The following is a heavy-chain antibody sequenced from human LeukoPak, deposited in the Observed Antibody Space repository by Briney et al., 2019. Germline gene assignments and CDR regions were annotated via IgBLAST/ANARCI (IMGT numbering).Heavy chain of an antibody. CDR2: ISYDGSNK. CDR1: GFPFSSYG. V-gene: IGHV3-30*04. CDR3: ARDRIVATMTYYYYGMDV. Sequence: PGRSLRLSCAASGFPFSSYGMQWVRQAPGKGLEWGAVISYDGSNKYYADSVKGRFTISRDNYKNTLYLQMNRLRAEDTAVYYCARDRIVATMTYYYYGMDVWGQGTTVTVSS. J-gene: IGHJ6*02. D-gene: IGHD5-12*01.